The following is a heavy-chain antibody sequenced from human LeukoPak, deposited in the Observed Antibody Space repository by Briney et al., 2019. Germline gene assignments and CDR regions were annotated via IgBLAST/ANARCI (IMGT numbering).Heavy chain of an antibody. CDR1: GVTFSSYE. V-gene: IGHV3-48*03. CDR3: ARGPAPYCSSTSCYWDY. CDR2: ISSSGSTI. D-gene: IGHD2-2*01. Sequence: GGSLRLSCAASGVTFSSYEMNWVRQAPGKGLEWVSYISSSGSTIYYADSVKGRFTISRDNAKNPLYLQMNSLRADDTAVYYCARGPAPYCSSTSCYWDYWGQGTLVTDSS. J-gene: IGHJ4*02.